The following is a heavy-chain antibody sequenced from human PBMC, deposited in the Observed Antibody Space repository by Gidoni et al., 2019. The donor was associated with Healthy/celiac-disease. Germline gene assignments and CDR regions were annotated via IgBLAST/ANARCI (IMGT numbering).Heavy chain of an antibody. Sequence: EVQLVESGGGLVKPGGSLRLSCAASGFTFSNAWMSWVRQPTGKGLEWVGRIKSKTDGGTTDYAAPVKGRFTIARDDTKNTLYLQMNSLKTEDTAVYYCTTFYYDSSGYYYPYYFDYWGQGTLVTVSS. CDR2: IKSKTDGGTT. CDR3: TTFYYDSSGYYYPYYFDY. V-gene: IGHV3-15*01. CDR1: GFTFSNAW. D-gene: IGHD3-22*01. J-gene: IGHJ4*02.